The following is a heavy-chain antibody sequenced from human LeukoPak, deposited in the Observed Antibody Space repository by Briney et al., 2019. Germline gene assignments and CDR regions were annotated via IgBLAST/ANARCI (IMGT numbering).Heavy chain of an antibody. CDR2: VSAANNP. D-gene: IGHD5-24*01. J-gene: IGHJ4*02. CDR3: AMSVEMPPIPSFDY. Sequence: ASVKVSCKTSGYIFTPHHIHWMRQAPGQGLELLGWVSAANNPEYSQKFQGRVVITRDASATPSYLELNSLRSEDTAVYYCAMSVEMPPIPSFDYWGQGTLVTVSS. V-gene: IGHV1-3*01. CDR1: GYIFTPHH.